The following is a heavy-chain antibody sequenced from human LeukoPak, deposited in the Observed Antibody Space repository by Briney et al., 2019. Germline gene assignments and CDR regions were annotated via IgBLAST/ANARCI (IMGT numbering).Heavy chain of an antibody. CDR1: RFTLSNYW. CDR3: ARGSLRGFGELLNP. CDR2: IKQDGSET. D-gene: IGHD3-10*01. J-gene: IGHJ4*02. Sequence: GGSLRLSCAASRFTLSNYWMSWVRQAPGKGLEWVANIKQDGSETYYVDSVKGRFTISRDNAKNSLSLQMNSLRAEDTAVYYCARGSLRGFGELLNPWGQGTLVTVSS. V-gene: IGHV3-7*01.